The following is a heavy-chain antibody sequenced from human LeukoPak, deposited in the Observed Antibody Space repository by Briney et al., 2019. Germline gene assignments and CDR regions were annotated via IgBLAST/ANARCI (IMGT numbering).Heavy chain of an antibody. D-gene: IGHD6-13*01. V-gene: IGHV4-39*07. Sequence: SETLSLTCTVSGGSISSSSYYWGWIRQPPGKGLEWIGSIYYSGSTYYNPSLKSRVTISVDTSKNQFSLKLSSVTAADTAAYYCARGQQLYFDYWGQGTLVTVSS. CDR3: ARGQQLYFDY. CDR2: IYYSGST. J-gene: IGHJ4*02. CDR1: GGSISSSSYY.